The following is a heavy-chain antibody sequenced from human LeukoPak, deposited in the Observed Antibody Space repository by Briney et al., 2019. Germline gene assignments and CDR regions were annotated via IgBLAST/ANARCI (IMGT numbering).Heavy chain of an antibody. CDR3: AKDLQLGDIVVVPGFPMDV. D-gene: IGHD2-2*01. CDR2: ISSSSSYI. V-gene: IGHV3-21*01. Sequence: GGSLRLSCAASGFTFSSYSMNWVRQAPGKGLEWVSSISSSSSYIYYADSVKGRFTISRDNAKNSLYLQMNSLRPEDTAVYYCAKDLQLGDIVVVPGFPMDVWGKGTTVTVSS. CDR1: GFTFSSYS. J-gene: IGHJ6*04.